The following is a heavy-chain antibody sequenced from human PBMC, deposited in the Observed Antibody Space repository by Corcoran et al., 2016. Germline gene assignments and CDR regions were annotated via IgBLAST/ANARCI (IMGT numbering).Heavy chain of an antibody. CDR2: IYYSGST. D-gene: IGHD4-17*01. CDR1: GGSISSSSYY. Sequence: QLQLQESAPGLVKPSETLSLICTVSGGSISSSSYYWGWIRQPPGKGLEWIGSIYYSGSTYYNPSLKSRVTIPVDTSKNQFSLKLSSVTAADTAVHYCARVSAATTVVPLWYGRDVWGQGTTVTVSS. J-gene: IGHJ6*02. V-gene: IGHV4-39*07. CDR3: ARVSAATTVVPLWYGRDV.